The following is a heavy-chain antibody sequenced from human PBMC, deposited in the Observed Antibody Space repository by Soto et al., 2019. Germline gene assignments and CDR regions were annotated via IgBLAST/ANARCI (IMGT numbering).Heavy chain of an antibody. CDR2: IYHSGST. Sequence: SETLSLTCAVSGGSISSGGYSWSWIRQPPGKGLEWIGYIYHSGSTYYNPSLKSRVTISVDRSKNQFSLKLSSVTAADTAVYYCAREVHCSGGSCYHGWFDPWGQGTLVTVSS. D-gene: IGHD2-15*01. CDR1: GGSISSGGYS. CDR3: AREVHCSGGSCYHGWFDP. V-gene: IGHV4-30-2*01. J-gene: IGHJ5*02.